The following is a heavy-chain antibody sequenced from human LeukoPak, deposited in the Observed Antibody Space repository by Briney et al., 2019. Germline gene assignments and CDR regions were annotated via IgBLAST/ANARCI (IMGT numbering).Heavy chain of an antibody. CDR3: ARRTQKTLLLWFGELLSDAFDI. CDR1: GGSISSSSYY. D-gene: IGHD3-10*01. V-gene: IGHV4-39*07. Sequence: PSETLSLTCTVSGGSISSSSYYWGWIRQPPGKGLEWIGSIYYSGSTYYNPSLKSRVTISVDTSKNQFSLKLSSVTAADTAVYYCARRTQKTLLLWFGELLSDAFDIWGQGTMVTVSS. CDR2: IYYSGST. J-gene: IGHJ3*02.